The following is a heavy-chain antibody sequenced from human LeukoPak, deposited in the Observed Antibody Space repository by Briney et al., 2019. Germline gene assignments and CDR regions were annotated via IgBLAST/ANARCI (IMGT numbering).Heavy chain of an antibody. V-gene: IGHV3-20*04. CDR2: INWNGGST. CDR3: SRGTLKAASTDFDY. D-gene: IGHD6-13*01. Sequence: GGSLRLSCAASVFTLYDYGMRWVRQAPGRGLEWVSGINWNGGSTVYADSVKGRFTISRDNAKNSLYLQMNSLRAEDTALYYCSRGTLKAASTDFDYWGQGTLVTVSS. CDR1: VFTLYDYG. J-gene: IGHJ4*02.